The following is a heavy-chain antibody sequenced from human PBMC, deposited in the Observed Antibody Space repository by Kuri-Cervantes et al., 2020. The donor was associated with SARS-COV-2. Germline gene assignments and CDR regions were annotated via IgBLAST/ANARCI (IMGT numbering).Heavy chain of an antibody. D-gene: IGHD1-14*01. CDR1: GGTFSSYA. Sequence: SVKASCKASGGTFSSYAISWVRQAPGQGLEWMGGIIPIFGTANYAQKFQGRVTITADESTSTAYMELSSLRSEDTAVYYCARARRIEDPFYYYYGMDVWGQGTTVTVSS. CDR3: ARARRIEDPFYYYYGMDV. V-gene: IGHV1-69*13. J-gene: IGHJ6*02. CDR2: IIPIFGTA.